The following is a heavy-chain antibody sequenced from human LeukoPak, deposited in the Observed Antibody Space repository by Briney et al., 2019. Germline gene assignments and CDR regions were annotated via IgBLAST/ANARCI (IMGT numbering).Heavy chain of an antibody. Sequence: GETLKISCQGSGYSFTSYWIGWVRQMPGKGLAWMGTIYPGDSDTRYSPSFQGQVTISADKSISTAYLQWSSLKASDTAMYYCARGPLSSGWYHYGMDVWGQGTTGTVSS. CDR1: GYSFTSYW. J-gene: IGHJ6*02. CDR3: ARGPLSSGWYHYGMDV. V-gene: IGHV5-51*01. D-gene: IGHD6-19*01. CDR2: IYPGDSDT.